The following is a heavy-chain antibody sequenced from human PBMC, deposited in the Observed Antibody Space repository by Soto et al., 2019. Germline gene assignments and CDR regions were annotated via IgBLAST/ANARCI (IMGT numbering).Heavy chain of an antibody. Sequence: GASVKVSCKASGYTFTSYDINWVRQATGQGLEWMGWMNPNSGNTGYAQKFQGRVTMTRNTSISTAYMELSSLRSEDTAVYYCARDQTRWTQPIDYWGQGTLVPVSS. CDR3: ARDQTRWTQPIDY. V-gene: IGHV1-8*01. J-gene: IGHJ4*02. CDR2: MNPNSGNT. CDR1: GYTFTSYD.